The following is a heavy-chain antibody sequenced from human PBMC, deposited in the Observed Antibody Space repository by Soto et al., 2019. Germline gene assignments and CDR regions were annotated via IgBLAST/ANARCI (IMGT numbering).Heavy chain of an antibody. D-gene: IGHD3-3*01. CDR3: ARGGGVGVAGSAAFDM. Sequence: QLHLVQSGAVVKKPGASVTVSCSASGYPVTAYYMHWVRQAPGRGLVWMGGINPATGAAKYTQTFQGRVTMTRDTSTSTVFMELSGLKSWDTAVFYWARGGGVGVAGSAAFDMWGQGTLVTVSS. V-gene: IGHV1-2*02. J-gene: IGHJ3*02. CDR2: INPATGAA. CDR1: GYPVTAYY.